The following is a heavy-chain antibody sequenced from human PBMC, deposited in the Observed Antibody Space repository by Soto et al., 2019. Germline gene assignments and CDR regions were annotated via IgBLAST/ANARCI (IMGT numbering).Heavy chain of an antibody. V-gene: IGHV3-23*01. CDR2: ISGSGGST. CDR3: AKERGYNYGYDAMDV. D-gene: IGHD5-18*01. J-gene: IGHJ6*02. Sequence: EVQLLESGGGLVHHGGSLRLYCAASGFTFSSYAMSWVRQAPGKGLEWVLGISGSGGSTYSADSVKGRFTISRDNANNTLYLQTNSLRAEDTAVYYCAKERGYNYGYDAMDVLGQGTTVTVSS. CDR1: GFTFSSYA.